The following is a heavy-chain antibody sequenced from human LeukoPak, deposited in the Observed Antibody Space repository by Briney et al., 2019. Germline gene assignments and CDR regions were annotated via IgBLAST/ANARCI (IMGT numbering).Heavy chain of an antibody. Sequence: KSSETLSLTCTVSGGSISSGGYYWSWIRQHPGKGLEWIGYIYYSGSTYYNPSLKSRVTISVDTSKNQFSLKLSSVTAADTAVYYCAGYGDYTTDDAFGIWGQGTMVTVSS. CDR1: GGSISSGGYY. CDR2: IYYSGST. V-gene: IGHV4-31*03. CDR3: AGYGDYTTDDAFGI. D-gene: IGHD4-17*01. J-gene: IGHJ3*02.